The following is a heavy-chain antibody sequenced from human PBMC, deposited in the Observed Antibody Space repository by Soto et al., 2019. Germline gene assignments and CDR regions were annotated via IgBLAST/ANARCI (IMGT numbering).Heavy chain of an antibody. CDR1: LVSISIYY. V-gene: IGHV4-4*07. D-gene: IGHD1-1*01. J-gene: IGHJ5*02. CDR3: VRDGKKNLRDWLDT. CDR2: IYTSGST. Sequence: SETQSLTCTVSLVSISIYYLSLIRQPAGKGLEWIVRIYTSGSTNYNPSLKSRVTISVDTAKNQFSLKMSSVTAADTDVYYCVRDGKKNLRDWLDTWGQG.